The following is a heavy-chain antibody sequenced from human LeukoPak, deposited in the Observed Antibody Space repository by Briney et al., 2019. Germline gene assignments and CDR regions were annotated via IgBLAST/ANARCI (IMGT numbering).Heavy chain of an antibody. J-gene: IGHJ4*02. D-gene: IGHD4-17*01. V-gene: IGHV3-23*01. CDR1: GFTFSNFA. Sequence: GGSLRLSCAASGFTFSNFAMSWVRQAPGRGLEWVSAISGSSGLTYYADSVKGRFTISRDSSKNTLFLQMNSLRAEDTAVYYCARRGESASYGDYRFDYWGQGTLVTVSS. CDR3: ARRGESASYGDYRFDY. CDR2: ISGSSGLT.